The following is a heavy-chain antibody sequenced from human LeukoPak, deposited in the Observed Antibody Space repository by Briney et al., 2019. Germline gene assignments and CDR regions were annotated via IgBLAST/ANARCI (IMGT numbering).Heavy chain of an antibody. CDR2: IYPGDSDT. D-gene: IGHD3-10*01. Sequence: GESLKISCKGSGYSFTSYWIGWVRQVPGKGLEWMGIIYPGDSDTRYSPSFHGQVTISADKSISTAYLQWSSLKASDTAMYYCARPGASWFGEYYFDYWGQGTLVTVSS. J-gene: IGHJ4*02. CDR1: GYSFTSYW. V-gene: IGHV5-51*01. CDR3: ARPGASWFGEYYFDY.